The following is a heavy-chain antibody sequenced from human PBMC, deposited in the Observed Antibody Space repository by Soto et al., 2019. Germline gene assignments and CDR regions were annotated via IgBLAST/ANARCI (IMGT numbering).Heavy chain of an antibody. CDR3: ASHYGSGTYYILDY. Sequence: QVQLQESGPGLVKPSETLSLTCTVSGGSVRRGFYYWSWIRQPPGKGLEWLGYINHSGSTNYTPSPQNRVTISLDTSKNQFSLKLSSVTAADTVVYSFASHYGSGTYYILDYWGQVTLVTVAA. CDR2: INHSGST. J-gene: IGHJ4*01. V-gene: IGHV4-61*01. CDR1: GGSVRRGFYY. D-gene: IGHD3-10*01.